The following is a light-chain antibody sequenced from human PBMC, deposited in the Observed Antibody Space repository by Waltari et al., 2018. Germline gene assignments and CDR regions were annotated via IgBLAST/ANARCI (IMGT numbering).Light chain of an antibody. V-gene: IGKV3-20*01. J-gene: IGKJ1*01. Sequence: EIVLTQFPGTLSLSPGERATLSCRASQSIGKDNLAWYQQKPGQAPRLLIRGTSSRDTGISYRLRGSGSGTDFTLTISSLEPEDFAVYYCQQSATTPWTFGQGTRVEI. CDR1: QSIGKDN. CDR3: QQSATTPWT. CDR2: GTS.